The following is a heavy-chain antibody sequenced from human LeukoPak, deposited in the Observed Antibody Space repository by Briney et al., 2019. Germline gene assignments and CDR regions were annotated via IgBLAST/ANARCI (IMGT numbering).Heavy chain of an antibody. CDR1: GFTFSSYT. CDR2: ISSTTVYI. D-gene: IGHD1-1*01. J-gene: IGHJ4*02. V-gene: IGHV3-21*01. Sequence: PGGSLRLSCAASGFTFSSYTMNWVRQAPGEGLEWVSSISSTTVYIFYAASVKGRLTISRDNAKNSLFLHMNSLRAEDTAIYYCARGDDVGFDFWGQGILVTVSS. CDR3: ARGDDVGFDF.